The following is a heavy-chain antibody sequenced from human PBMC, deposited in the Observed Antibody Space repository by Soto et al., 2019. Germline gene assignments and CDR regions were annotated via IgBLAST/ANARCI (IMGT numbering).Heavy chain of an antibody. Sequence: SETLSLTCTVSGGSIGSSNYYWGWIRQPPERGLEWIGSIYYSGSTYYNPSLKSRVTISVDTSKSQFSLKLSSVTAADTAVYYCARLKLAAPPGQWGQEVLVTVAS. V-gene: IGHV4-39*01. CDR3: ARLKLAAPPGQ. J-gene: IGHJ4*02. D-gene: IGHD6-13*01. CDR2: IYYSGST. CDR1: GGSIGSSNYY.